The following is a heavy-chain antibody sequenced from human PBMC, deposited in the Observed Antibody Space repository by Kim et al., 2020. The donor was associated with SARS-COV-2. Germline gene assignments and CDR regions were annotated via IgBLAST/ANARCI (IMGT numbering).Heavy chain of an antibody. V-gene: IGHV3-15*01. D-gene: IGHD3-10*01. Sequence: GGSLRLSCAASGFTFSNAWMSWVRQAPGKGLEWVGRIKSKTDGGTTDYAAPVKGRFTISRDDSKNTLYLQMNSLKTEDTAVYYCTTESGQRGAFDIWGQGTMVTVSS. CDR1: GFTFSNAW. J-gene: IGHJ3*02. CDR3: TTESGQRGAFDI. CDR2: IKSKTDGGTT.